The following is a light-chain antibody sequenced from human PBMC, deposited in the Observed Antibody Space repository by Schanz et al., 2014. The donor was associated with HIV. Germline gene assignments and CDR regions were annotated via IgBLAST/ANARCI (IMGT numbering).Light chain of an antibody. CDR3: SSYAGSNNGVG. CDR2: DVT. V-gene: IGLV2-14*03. CDR1: SSDVGADNS. J-gene: IGLJ1*01. Sequence: QSALTQPASVSGSPGQSITISCTGTSSDVGADNSVSWYQQHPGRAPRLLVYDVTYRPSGVSNRFSGSKSGNTASLTVSGLQAEDEADYYCSSYAGSNNGVGFGTGTKLTVL.